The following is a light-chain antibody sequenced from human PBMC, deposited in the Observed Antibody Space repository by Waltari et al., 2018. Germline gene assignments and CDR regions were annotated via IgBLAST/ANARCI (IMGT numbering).Light chain of an antibody. V-gene: IGKV3-15*01. CDR3: QQYRDWYS. CDR1: QGVGSN. J-gene: IGKJ2*01. CDR2: DAS. Sequence: EIVMTQSPATLSVSPGEGATRSCRAIQGVGSNIALYQKKTGQPHSLLISDASTRAPGVPPRFTGTGSGAEFTLVIRSRQSEDSALSVCQQYRDWYSFGQGTKLEIK.